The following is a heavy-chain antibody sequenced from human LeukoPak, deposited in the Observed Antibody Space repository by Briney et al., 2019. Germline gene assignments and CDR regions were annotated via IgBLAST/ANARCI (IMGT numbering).Heavy chain of an antibody. V-gene: IGHV7-4-1*02. CDR2: INTNTGNP. J-gene: IGHJ5*02. CDR3: AGQGSMVRGITYNWFDP. D-gene: IGHD3-10*01. Sequence: ASVKVSCKASGYTFTNYAINWARQAPGQGLEWMGWINTNTGNPTYAQRFTGRFVFSVDTSVSTAYLQISSLEAEDTAVYYCAGQGSMVRGITYNWFDPWGQGTLVTVSS. CDR1: GYTFTNYA.